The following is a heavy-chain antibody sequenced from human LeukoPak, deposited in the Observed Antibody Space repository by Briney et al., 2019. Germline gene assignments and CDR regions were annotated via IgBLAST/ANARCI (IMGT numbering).Heavy chain of an antibody. CDR1: GFTFSSYG. D-gene: IGHD6-19*01. J-gene: IGHJ6*02. CDR2: ISYDGSNK. Sequence: GRSLRLSCAASGFTFSSYGMHWVRQAPGKGLEWVAVISYDGSNKYYADSVKGRFTISRDNSKNTLYLQMNSLRAEDTAVYYCAGREGSGWYWGGYYYYYGMDVWGQGTTVTVSS. V-gene: IGHV3-30*19. CDR3: AGREGSGWYWGGYYYYYGMDV.